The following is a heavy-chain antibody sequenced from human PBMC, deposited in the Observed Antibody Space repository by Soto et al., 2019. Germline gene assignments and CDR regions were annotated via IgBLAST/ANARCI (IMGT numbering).Heavy chain of an antibody. CDR3: ARLRSYFWNGSPHLAY. V-gene: IGHV3-23*01. CDR1: GFTFSSYA. Sequence: EVSLRLSWAASGFTFSSYAMIWVRHAPGKGLEWVSSISGSGGSTYYAYSVKGRVTISRDNSNNTLYPHMNRLRAEDMAVYSCARLRSYFWNGSPHLAYLGPGTLVIVS. J-gene: IGHJ4*02. CDR2: ISGSGGST. D-gene: IGHD3-3*01.